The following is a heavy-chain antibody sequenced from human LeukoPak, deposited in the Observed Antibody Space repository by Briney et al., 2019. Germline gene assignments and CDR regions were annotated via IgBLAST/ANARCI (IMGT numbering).Heavy chain of an antibody. J-gene: IGHJ5*02. CDR2: INSDGSST. V-gene: IGHV3-74*01. D-gene: IGHD3-10*01. CDR1: GFTFSSYW. CDR3: ASTYYYGSGSYYDWFDP. Sequence: GGSLRLSCAASGFTFSSYWMHWVRQAPGKGLVWVSRINSDGSSTSYADSVKGRFTISRDNAKNTLYLQMNSLRAEDTAVYYCASTYYYGSGSYYDWFDPWGQGTPVTVSS.